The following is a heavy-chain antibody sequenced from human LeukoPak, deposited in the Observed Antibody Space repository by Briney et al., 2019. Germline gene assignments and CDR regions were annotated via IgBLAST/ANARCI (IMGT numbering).Heavy chain of an antibody. CDR3: ASSSWKKTCDY. D-gene: IGHD1-1*01. Sequence: SETLSLTCSVSGGSITFYYWNWIRKPAGKGLEWIGRIHTSGTTNYNPSLKSRVTMSIDTAQKKFSLSLTCVAAAGTGVYYCASSSWKKTCDYWGEGALVTVSS. CDR1: GGSITFYY. V-gene: IGHV4-4*07. J-gene: IGHJ4*02. CDR2: IHTSGTT.